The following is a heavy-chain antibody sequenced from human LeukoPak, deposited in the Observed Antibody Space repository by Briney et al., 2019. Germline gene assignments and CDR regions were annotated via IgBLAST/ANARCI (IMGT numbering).Heavy chain of an antibody. CDR2: IYYSGST. D-gene: IGHD3-10*01. CDR3: ASLYYYGSGRSGYYYGMDV. V-gene: IGHV4-59*08. Sequence: SSETLSLTCTVSGGSISSYYWSWIRQPPGKGLEWIGYIYYSGSTNYNPSLKSRVTISVDTSKNQFSLKLSSVTAADTAVYYCASLYYYGSGRSGYYYGMDVWGQETTVTVSS. CDR1: GGSISSYY. J-gene: IGHJ6*02.